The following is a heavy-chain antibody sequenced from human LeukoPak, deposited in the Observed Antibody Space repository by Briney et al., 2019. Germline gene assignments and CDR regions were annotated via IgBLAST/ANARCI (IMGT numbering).Heavy chain of an antibody. J-gene: IGHJ6*02. CDR2: IYSCCTT. V-gene: IGHV3-53*01. CDR1: GFTVSSNS. CDR3: TKKSGPMVRGVHPV. D-gene: IGHD3-10*01. Sequence: GGSLRLSCAASGFTVSSNSMSWVRPAPGKGLEWVSLIYSCCTTYYADSVKGRFTISRDRYKHTLYLQMKSLPDEHTAVYYCTKKSGPMVRGVHPVWGQGTTVTVSS.